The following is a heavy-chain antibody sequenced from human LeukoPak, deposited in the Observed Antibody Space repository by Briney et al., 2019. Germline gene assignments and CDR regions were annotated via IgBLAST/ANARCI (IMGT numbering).Heavy chain of an antibody. Sequence: GGSLRLSCAASGSTFSSYGMHWVRQAPGKGLEWVVVIWYDGSNKYYADSVKGRFTISRDNSKNTLYLQMNSLRAEDTAVYYCARDQYGDYQQYYFDYWGQGALVTVSS. CDR2: IWYDGSNK. J-gene: IGHJ4*02. V-gene: IGHV3-33*01. D-gene: IGHD4-17*01. CDR1: GSTFSSYG. CDR3: ARDQYGDYQQYYFDY.